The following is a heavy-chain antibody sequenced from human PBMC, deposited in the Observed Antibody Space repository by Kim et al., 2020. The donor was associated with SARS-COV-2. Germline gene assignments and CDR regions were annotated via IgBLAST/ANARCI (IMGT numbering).Heavy chain of an antibody. CDR1: GGSISSYY. CDR2: IYYSGST. Sequence: SETLSLTCTVSGGSISSYYWSWIRQPPGKGLEWIGYIYYSGSTHYNPSLKSRGTISVDTSKNQFSLKLSSVTAADTAVYYCAREPDYGDYFDYWGQGTLVTVSS. D-gene: IGHD4-17*01. J-gene: IGHJ4*02. CDR3: AREPDYGDYFDY. V-gene: IGHV4-59*13.